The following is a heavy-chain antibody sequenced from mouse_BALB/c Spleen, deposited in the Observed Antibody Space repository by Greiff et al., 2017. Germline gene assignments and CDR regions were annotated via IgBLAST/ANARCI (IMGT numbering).Heavy chain of an antibody. V-gene: IGHV1-69*01. D-gene: IGHD2-2*01. CDR1: GYTFTDYW. Sequence: QVQLQQPGAELVMPGASVKMSCKASGYTFTDYWMHWVKQRPGQGLEWIGAIDTSDSYTSYNQKFKGKATLTVDESSSTAYMQLSSLTSEDCAVYYCARSSTRVTAEWYFDVWGAGTTVTVSS. CDR3: ARSSTRVTAEWYFDV. J-gene: IGHJ1*01. CDR2: IDTSDSYT.